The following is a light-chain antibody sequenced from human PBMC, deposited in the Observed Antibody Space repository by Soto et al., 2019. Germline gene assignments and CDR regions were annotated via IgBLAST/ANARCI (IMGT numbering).Light chain of an antibody. CDR2: LDSDGSH. CDR3: QTWGTGIHVV. J-gene: IGLJ2*01. Sequence: QPVLTQSPSASASLGASVKLTCTLSSGHSSYAIAWHQQQPEKGPRYLMKLDSDGSHTKGDAIPDRFSGSSSWAERYLTISSLQSEDEADYYCQTWGTGIHVVFGGGTKRTVL. V-gene: IGLV4-69*01. CDR1: SGHSSYA.